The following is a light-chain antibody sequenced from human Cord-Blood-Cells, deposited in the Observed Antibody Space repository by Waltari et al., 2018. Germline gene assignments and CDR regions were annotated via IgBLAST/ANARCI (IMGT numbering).Light chain of an antibody. J-gene: IGKJ4*01. CDR2: WAS. CDR1: QSVLYSSNNKNY. V-gene: IGKV4-1*01. CDR3: QQYYSTPLP. Sequence: DIVMTQSPDPLAVSLGERATSNCKSRQSVLYSSNNKNYLASYQQKPGQPPKLLIYWASTRESGVPDRFSGSGSGTDFTLTISSLQAEDVAVYYCQQYYSTPLPFGGGTKVEIK.